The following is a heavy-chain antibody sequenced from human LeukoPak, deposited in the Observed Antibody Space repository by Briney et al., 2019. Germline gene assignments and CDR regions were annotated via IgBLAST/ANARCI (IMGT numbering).Heavy chain of an antibody. Sequence: GGSLRLSCAASGFTVSSNYMSWVRQAPGKGLEWVSIIYTGGSTYYADSVKGRFTISRANSKNTLYLQMNSLRVEDTAVYYCARSNYYGSGSPLYYYYMDVWGKGTTVTVSS. J-gene: IGHJ6*03. V-gene: IGHV3-53*01. CDR1: GFTVSSNY. CDR2: IYTGGST. CDR3: ARSNYYGSGSPLYYYYMDV. D-gene: IGHD3-10*01.